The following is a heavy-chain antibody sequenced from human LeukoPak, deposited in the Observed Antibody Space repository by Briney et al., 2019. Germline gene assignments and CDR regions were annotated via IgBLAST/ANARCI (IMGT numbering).Heavy chain of an antibody. CDR3: AKDRGTSCCVWFDP. J-gene: IGHJ5*02. CDR1: GFTFTTYA. D-gene: IGHD2-2*01. Sequence: GGSLRLSCAASGFTFTTYAMSWVRQAPGKGLEWVSAISGSGGSTYYADSVKGRFTISRDNSKNTLYLQMNSLRAEDTAVYYCAKDRGTSCCVWFDPWGQGTLVTVSS. CDR2: ISGSGGST. V-gene: IGHV3-23*01.